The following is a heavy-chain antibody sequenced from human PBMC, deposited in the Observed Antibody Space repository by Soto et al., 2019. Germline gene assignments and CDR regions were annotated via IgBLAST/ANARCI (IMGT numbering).Heavy chain of an antibody. V-gene: IGHV5-51*01. CDR1: GYSFTSYW. CDR3: ARRIAHIDMSTFGADAHLFAP. Sequence: GESLKISCKGSGYSFTSYWIGWVRQMPGKGLEWMGIIYPGDSDTRYSPSFQGQVTISADKSISAAYLQWSSLKASDTAIYYCARRIAHIDMSTFGADAHLFAPWGQGTLDTVSA. CDR2: IYPGDSDT. J-gene: IGHJ5*02. D-gene: IGHD3-16*01.